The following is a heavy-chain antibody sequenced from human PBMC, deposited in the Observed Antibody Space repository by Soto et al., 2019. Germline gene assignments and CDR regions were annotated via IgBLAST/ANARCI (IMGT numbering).Heavy chain of an antibody. V-gene: IGHV1-18*04. CDR3: ARDGAADLKYSYYYHGMDV. J-gene: IGHJ6*02. CDR1: GYTFTSYG. D-gene: IGHD6-13*01. Sequence: GASVNVSCKASGYTFTSYGIGWVRQTPGQGLEWMGWISAYNGNTNYAQKLQGRVTMTTDTSTSTAYMELRSLRSDDTAVYYCARDGAADLKYSYYYHGMDVWGQGTTVTVSS. CDR2: ISAYNGNT.